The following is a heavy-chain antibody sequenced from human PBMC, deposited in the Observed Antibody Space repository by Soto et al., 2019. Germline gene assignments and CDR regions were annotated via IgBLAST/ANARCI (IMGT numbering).Heavy chain of an antibody. J-gene: IGHJ4*02. CDR3: GRWTSGRPDC. CDR1: GFTLSDHY. D-gene: IGHD1-26*01. CDR2: TRNKANNYIT. Sequence: EVQLVESGGGLVQPGGALRLSCAASGFTLSDHYMDWVRQAPGKGLEWLGRTRNKANNYITEYATSVKGRFTISRDDSKNSVYLQLNSLKAEDTAVDYGGRWTSGRPDCGGQGTLVTVSS. V-gene: IGHV3-72*01.